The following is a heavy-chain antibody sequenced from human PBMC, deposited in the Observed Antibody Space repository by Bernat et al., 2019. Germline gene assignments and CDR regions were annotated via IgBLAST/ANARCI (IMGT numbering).Heavy chain of an antibody. D-gene: IGHD2-21*02. CDR2: MYYSGST. V-gene: IGHV4-39*02. Sequence: QLQLQESGPGLVKASETLFLTCTVSGGSITGSNFYWGWIRQPPGKGLEWIGSMYYSGSTYYNPSLKSRVTISVDTSKKQFSLTLRSVTAADTAVYYCARDTDIVVETAPGWIDPWGQGTLVTVSS. J-gene: IGHJ5*02. CDR1: GGSITGSNFY. CDR3: ARDTDIVVETAPGWIDP.